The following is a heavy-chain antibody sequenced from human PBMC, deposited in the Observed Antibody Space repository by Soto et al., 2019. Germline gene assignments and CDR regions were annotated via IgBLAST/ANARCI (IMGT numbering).Heavy chain of an antibody. D-gene: IGHD2-2*01. J-gene: IGHJ4*02. Sequence: GASVKVSCKACGGTFSSYAISWVRQAPGQGLDWMGGIIPIFGTANYAQKFQGRVTITADKSTSTAYMELSSLRSEDTAVYYCAREVVGYCSSTSCPPSYYFDYWGQGTLVTVSS. CDR1: GGTFSSYA. CDR2: IIPIFGTA. V-gene: IGHV1-69*06. CDR3: AREVVGYCSSTSCPPSYYFDY.